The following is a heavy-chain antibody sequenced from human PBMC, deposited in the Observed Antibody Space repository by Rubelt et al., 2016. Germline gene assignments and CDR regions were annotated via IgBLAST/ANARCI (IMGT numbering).Heavy chain of an antibody. CDR2: ITHSGST. CDR3: ARSGSMVRGVTNY. D-gene: IGHD3-10*01. V-gene: IGHV4-34*01. CDR1: GGSFSGYY. J-gene: IGHJ4*02. Sequence: QVQLQQWGAGLLKPSETLSLTCAVYGGSFSGYYWSWIRQPPGKGLEWIGEITHSGSTNYNPSCRVRVTISVDTSKNRFSLKLSSVTAADTAVYYCARSGSMVRGVTNYWGQGTLVTVSS.